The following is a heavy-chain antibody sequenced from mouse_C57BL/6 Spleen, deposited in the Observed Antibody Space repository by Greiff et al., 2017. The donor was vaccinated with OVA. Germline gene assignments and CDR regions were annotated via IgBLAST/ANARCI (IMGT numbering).Heavy chain of an antibody. CDR1: GFNIKNTY. CDR3: ARSTMASYYFDY. V-gene: IGHV14-3*01. Sequence: VHVKQSVAELVRPGASVKLSCTASGFNIKNTYMHWVKQRPEQGLEWIGRIDPANGNTKYAPKFQGKATITADTSSNTAYLQLSSLTSEDTAIYYCARSTMASYYFDYWGQGTTLTVSS. J-gene: IGHJ2*01. D-gene: IGHD2-1*01. CDR2: IDPANGNT.